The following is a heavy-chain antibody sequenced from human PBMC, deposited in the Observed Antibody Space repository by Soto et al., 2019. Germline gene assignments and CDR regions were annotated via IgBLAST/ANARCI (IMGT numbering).Heavy chain of an antibody. CDR2: INPNFGSA. CDR1: GDPSSYSA. CDR3: ATYYPAVAYFEN. J-gene: IGHJ4*02. D-gene: IGHD6-19*01. V-gene: IGHV1-69*01. Sequence: QVRVVQSGAEVRKPGSSVKVSCTASGDPSSYSAIGWLRQAPGQGLEWMGGINPNFGSAIYAQKFQGRTTITAHYMALNELRSEDTAIYFCATYYPAVAYFENWGQGTLVTVSS.